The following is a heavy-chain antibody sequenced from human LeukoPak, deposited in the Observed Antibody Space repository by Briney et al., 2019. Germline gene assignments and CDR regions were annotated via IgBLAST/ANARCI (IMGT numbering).Heavy chain of an antibody. V-gene: IGHV4-39*07. CDR2: FYYSGST. J-gene: IGHJ5*02. CDR3: ARDYYVWGSYRYNWFDP. Sequence: PSETLSLTCTVSGGSISSSSYYWGWIRQPPGKGLEWIGSFYYSGSTYYNPSLKSRVTISVDTSKNQFSLKLSSVTAADTAVYYCARDYYVWGSYRYNWFDPWGQGTLVTVSS. CDR1: GGSISSSSYY. D-gene: IGHD3-16*02.